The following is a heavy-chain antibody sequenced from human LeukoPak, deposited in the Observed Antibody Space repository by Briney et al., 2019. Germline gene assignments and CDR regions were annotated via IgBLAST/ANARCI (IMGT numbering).Heavy chain of an antibody. CDR2: IYYSGST. D-gene: IGHD4-11*01. CDR3: ARAPLLQYRAGNAFDI. CDR1: GGSISRGGYY. J-gene: IGHJ3*02. V-gene: IGHV4-31*03. Sequence: PSETLSPTCTVSGGSISRGGYYWSWIRQHPGKGLEWIGYIYYSGSTYYNPSLKSRVTVSVDTSKNQFSLKLSSVTAADTAVYYRARAPLLQYRAGNAFDIWGQGTMVTVSS.